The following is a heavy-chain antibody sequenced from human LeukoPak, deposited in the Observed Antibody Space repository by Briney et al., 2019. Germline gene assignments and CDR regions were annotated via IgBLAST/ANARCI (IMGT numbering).Heavy chain of an antibody. J-gene: IGHJ4*02. CDR3: AKDHSLVAAMVSYDY. D-gene: IGHD5-18*01. V-gene: IGHV4-59*01. CDR2: IYYSGST. Sequence: SETLSLTCTVSGGSISSYYWSWIRQPPGKALEWIGYIYYSGSTNYNPSLKSRVTISVDTSKNQFSLRLSSVTAADTAVYYCAKDHSLVAAMVSYDYWGQGTLVTVSS. CDR1: GGSISSYY.